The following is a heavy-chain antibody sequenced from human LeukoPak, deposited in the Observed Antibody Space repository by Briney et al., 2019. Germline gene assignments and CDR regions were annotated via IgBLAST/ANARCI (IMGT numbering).Heavy chain of an antibody. J-gene: IGHJ5*02. CDR2: IWYDGSNK. CDR1: GFTFSSYG. Sequence: PGGSLRLSCAASGFTFSSYGMHWVRQAPGKGLEWVAVIWYDGSNKYYADSVKGRFTISRDNAKNSLYLQMNSLRAEDTAVYYCARVVGPTMSVSRFDPWGQGTLVTVSS. D-gene: IGHD1-26*01. CDR3: ARVVGPTMSVSRFDP. V-gene: IGHV3-33*03.